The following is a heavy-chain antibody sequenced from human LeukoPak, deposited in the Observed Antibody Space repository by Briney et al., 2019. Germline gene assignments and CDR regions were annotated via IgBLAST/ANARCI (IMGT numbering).Heavy chain of an antibody. D-gene: IGHD5-12*01. Sequence: PSQTLSLTCTVSGGSISSGGYYWSWIRQHPGKGLEWIGYIYYSGSTYYNPSLKSRVTISVDTSKNQFSLKLSSVTAADTAVYYCARESPLRSIDYWGQGTLVTVSS. CDR3: ARESPLRSIDY. V-gene: IGHV4-31*03. CDR1: GGSISSGGYY. J-gene: IGHJ4*02. CDR2: IYYSGST.